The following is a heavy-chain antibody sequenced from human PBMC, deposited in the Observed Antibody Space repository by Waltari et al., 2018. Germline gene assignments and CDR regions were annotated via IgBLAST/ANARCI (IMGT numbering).Heavy chain of an antibody. CDR3: AREGSDYYDSSGFYY. CDR2: TRNKANGYTT. CDR1: GFTFSDHY. J-gene: IGHJ4*02. Sequence: EVQLVESGGGLVQPGGSLRLSCAASGFTFSDHYMDWVRQAPGRGLESVGRTRNKANGYTTEYAASVKGRFTISRDDSKNSLYLQMNSLKTEDTAVYYCAREGSDYYDSSGFYYWGQGTLVTVSS. D-gene: IGHD3-22*01. V-gene: IGHV3-72*01.